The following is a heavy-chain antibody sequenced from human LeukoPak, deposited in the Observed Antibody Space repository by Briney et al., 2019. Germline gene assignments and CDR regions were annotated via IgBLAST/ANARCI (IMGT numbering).Heavy chain of an antibody. CDR2: IYYSGST. D-gene: IGHD1-26*01. Sequence: SGTLSLTCTVSGGSMSSYYWSWIRQPPGKGLEWIGNIYYSGSTNYNPSLKSRVTISVDTSKKQFSLKVSSVTAADTAVYYCARGSWDMSFDYWGQGILVTVSS. CDR3: ARGSWDMSFDY. V-gene: IGHV4-59*01. CDR1: GGSMSSYY. J-gene: IGHJ4*02.